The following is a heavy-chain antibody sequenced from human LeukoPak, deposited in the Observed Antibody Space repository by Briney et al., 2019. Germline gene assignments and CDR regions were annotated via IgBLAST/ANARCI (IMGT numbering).Heavy chain of an antibody. CDR2: IYSSGSS. J-gene: IGHJ4*02. CDR1: GDSINNHNYY. V-gene: IGHV4-39*07. Sequence: PSETLSLTCTVSGDSINNHNYYWAWIRQSPVKGLEWIGSIYSSGSSYYNPSLKSRLTMSVDTSKNQFSLKLSSVTAADTVVYYCARVSGQWELQPYFDYWGQGTLVTVSS. D-gene: IGHD1-26*01. CDR3: ARVSGQWELQPYFDY.